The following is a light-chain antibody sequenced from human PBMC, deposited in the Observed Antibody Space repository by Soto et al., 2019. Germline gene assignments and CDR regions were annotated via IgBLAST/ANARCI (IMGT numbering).Light chain of an antibody. J-gene: IGKJ4*01. CDR2: DAS. V-gene: IGKV3-11*01. CDR1: QSVSLS. CDR3: KQYGSSIT. Sequence: EIVLTQFPATLSLSPGGTATLSCRASQSVSLSLAWYQQKPGQAPRLLIYDASKRASGFQARFSGSGSGTEFTLTIRRLEPEDFAVYYCKQYGSSITFGGGTKVDIK.